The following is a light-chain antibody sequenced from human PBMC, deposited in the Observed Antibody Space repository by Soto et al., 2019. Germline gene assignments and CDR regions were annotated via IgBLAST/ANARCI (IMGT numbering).Light chain of an antibody. V-gene: IGKV1-9*01. CDR2: AAS. CDR1: QGINTF. CDR3: QLITSLPIT. Sequence: IQLSQSPSSLSASVGDRVTITCRASQGINTFLAWYQQKAGKAPKLLIYAASTLQSGVPSRFSGSGSGTDFTLTISSRQSEDFATYYCQLITSLPITFAQGTRLE. J-gene: IGKJ5*01.